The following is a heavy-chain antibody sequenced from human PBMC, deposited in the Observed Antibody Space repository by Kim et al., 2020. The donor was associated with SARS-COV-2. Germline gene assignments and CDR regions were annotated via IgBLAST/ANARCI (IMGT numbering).Heavy chain of an antibody. CDR3: ARGMDFDF. V-gene: IGHV4-61*02. CDR2: RRST. J-gene: IGHJ4*02. Sequence: RRSTNSTPPLKSRVTISVDTSKNQFSLKLSYVTAADTAVYYCARGMDFDFWGPGILVTVSS.